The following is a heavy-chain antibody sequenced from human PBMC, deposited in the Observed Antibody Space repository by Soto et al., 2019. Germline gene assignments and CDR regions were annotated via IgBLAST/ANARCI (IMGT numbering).Heavy chain of an antibody. V-gene: IGHV4-39*01. CDR1: GGSISSSSYY. J-gene: IGHJ5*02. Sequence: SETLSLTCTVSGGSISSSSYYWGWIRQPPGKGLEWIGSIYYSGSTYYNPSLKSRVTISVDTSKNQFSLKLSSVTAADTAVYYCARVSRVTYWFDPWGQGTLVTVSS. D-gene: IGHD4-4*01. CDR2: IYYSGST. CDR3: ARVSRVTYWFDP.